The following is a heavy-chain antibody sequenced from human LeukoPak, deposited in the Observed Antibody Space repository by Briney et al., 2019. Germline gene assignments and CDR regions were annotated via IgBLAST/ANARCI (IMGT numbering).Heavy chain of an antibody. CDR3: AREEGVDGTSGINN. Sequence: PGRSLRLSCAASGFTFSTYGMHWVRQAPGKGLEWVSDIWYNGNTYYADSVKGRFTISRDNSKSTLYLQMNSLRAEDTAVYYCAREEGVDGTSGINNWGQGTLVTVSS. CDR2: IWYNGNT. V-gene: IGHV3-33*01. CDR1: GFTFSTYG. J-gene: IGHJ4*02. D-gene: IGHD4-23*01.